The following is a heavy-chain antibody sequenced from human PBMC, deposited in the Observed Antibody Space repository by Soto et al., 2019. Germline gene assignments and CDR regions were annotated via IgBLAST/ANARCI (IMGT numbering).Heavy chain of an antibody. Sequence: QVQLQESGPGLVKPSETLSLTCTVSGGSVSSGNYFWSWIRQPPGKGLEWIGYIHSSGSTNYNPSRQSRVTISVDTSRNQFSLRLTSVTAADTAVYFCAILTKPTAVTTAFRGGYGLDVWGQGTTVTVSS. CDR3: AILTKPTAVTTAFRGGYGLDV. D-gene: IGHD4-17*01. CDR2: IHSSGST. CDR1: GGSVSSGNYF. V-gene: IGHV4-61*01. J-gene: IGHJ6*02.